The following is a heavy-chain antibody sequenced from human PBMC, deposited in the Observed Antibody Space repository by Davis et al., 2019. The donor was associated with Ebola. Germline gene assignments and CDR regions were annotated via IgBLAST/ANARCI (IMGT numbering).Heavy chain of an antibody. J-gene: IGHJ6*04. CDR1: GIPFTTYS. V-gene: IGHV3-21*03. Sequence: GESLKISCVASGIPFTTYSMNWVRQAPGKVLECVSAISSHSDYLYYADSVKGRFTISRDNSKNTLYLQMNSLRAEDTAVYYCVRDTYYYYNTMDVWGKGTTVTVSS. CDR2: ISSHSDYL. CDR3: VRDTYYYYNTMDV.